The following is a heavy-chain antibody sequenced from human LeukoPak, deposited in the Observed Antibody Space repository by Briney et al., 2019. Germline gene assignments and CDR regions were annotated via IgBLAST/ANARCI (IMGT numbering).Heavy chain of an antibody. Sequence: GGSLRLSCAASGFTFSNYAMSWVRQAPGKGLEWVSSIGSGGTTHYADSVKGRFTISRDNSKNTLFLQMNSLRAEDTAVYYYAKYFYDSSTYSFDYWGQGTLVTVSS. V-gene: IGHV3-23*01. J-gene: IGHJ4*02. CDR1: GFTFSNYA. CDR3: AKYFYDSSTYSFDY. D-gene: IGHD3-22*01. CDR2: IGSGGTT.